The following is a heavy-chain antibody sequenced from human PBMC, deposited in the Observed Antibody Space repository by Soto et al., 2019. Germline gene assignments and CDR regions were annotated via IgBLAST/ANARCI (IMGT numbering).Heavy chain of an antibody. J-gene: IGHJ4*02. CDR1: GYTFTSYD. D-gene: IGHD2-15*01. V-gene: IGHV1-18*01. CDR2: ITAYNDNT. CDR3: ARDLGGWPDY. Sequence: ASVKVSCKASGYTFTSYDINWVRQAPGQGLEWMGWITAYNDNTKYAQKFQGRVTITSDTSASTAYLELSSLRSEDTAVYYCARDLGGWPDYWGQGTLVTVSS.